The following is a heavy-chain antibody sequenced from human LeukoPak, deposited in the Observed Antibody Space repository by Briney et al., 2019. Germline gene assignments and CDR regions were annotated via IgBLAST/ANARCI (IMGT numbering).Heavy chain of an antibody. D-gene: IGHD5-24*01. CDR1: GVSISSSSYY. CDR3: ARGGRDGYNYDY. V-gene: IGHV4-39*07. CDR2: IYYSGST. J-gene: IGHJ4*02. Sequence: SETLSLTCTVSGVSISSSSYYWGWIRQPPGKGLEWIGSIYYSGSTYYNPSLKSRVTISVDTSKNQFSLKLSSVTAADTAVYYCARGGRDGYNYDYWGQGTLVTVSS.